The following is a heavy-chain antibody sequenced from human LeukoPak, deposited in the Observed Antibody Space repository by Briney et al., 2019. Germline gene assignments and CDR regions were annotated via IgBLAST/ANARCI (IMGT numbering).Heavy chain of an antibody. V-gene: IGHV4-34*01. D-gene: IGHD2-2*01. CDR1: GGSFSGYY. J-gene: IGHJ6*02. CDR2: INHSGST. CDR3: ARDIVVVPAAIQSARYYYYGMDV. Sequence: SETLSLTCAVYGGSFSGYYWSWIRQPPGKGLEWIGEINHSGSTNYNPSLKSRVTISVDTSKDQFSLKLSSVTAADTAVYYCARDIVVVPAAIQSARYYYYGMDVWGQGTTVTVSS.